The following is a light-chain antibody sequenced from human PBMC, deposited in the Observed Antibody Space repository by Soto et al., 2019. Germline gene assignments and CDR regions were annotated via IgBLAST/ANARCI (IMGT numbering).Light chain of an antibody. CDR1: QSISSW. V-gene: IGKV1-5*03. CDR2: KAS. J-gene: IGKJ3*01. CDR3: QQYNSYPFT. Sequence: DIQMTQSPSTLSASVGDRVTITCRASQSISSWLAWYQQKPGKAPKLLIYKASSLESGVPSRFSGSGSGTEFTLTISSLQPDDFATYSCQQYNSYPFTFGPGTKVDI.